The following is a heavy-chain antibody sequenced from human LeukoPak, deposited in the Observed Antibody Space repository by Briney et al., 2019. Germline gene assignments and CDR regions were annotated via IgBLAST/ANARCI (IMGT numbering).Heavy chain of an antibody. CDR1: GFTFSSYE. Sequence: GGSLRLSCAASGFTFSSYEMNWVRQAPGKGLEWVSAISGSGGSTYYADSVKGWFTISRDNSKNTLYLQMNSLRAEDTAVYYCARFNYDILTGYDPPRYGMDVWGQGTTVTVSS. V-gene: IGHV3-23*01. J-gene: IGHJ6*02. CDR3: ARFNYDILTGYDPPRYGMDV. CDR2: ISGSGGST. D-gene: IGHD3-9*01.